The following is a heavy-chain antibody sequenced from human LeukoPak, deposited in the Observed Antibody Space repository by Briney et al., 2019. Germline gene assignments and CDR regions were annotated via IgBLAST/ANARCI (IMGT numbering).Heavy chain of an antibody. CDR3: ATYGSGSYRDLDY. CDR1: GYTLTELS. J-gene: IGHJ4*02. Sequence: GASVKVSCKVSGYTLTELSMHWVRQAPGKGLEWMGGFDPEDGETIYAQKFQGRVTMTEDTFTDTAYMELSSLRSEDTAVYYCATYGSGSYRDLDYWGQGTLVTVSS. V-gene: IGHV1-24*01. CDR2: FDPEDGET. D-gene: IGHD3-10*01.